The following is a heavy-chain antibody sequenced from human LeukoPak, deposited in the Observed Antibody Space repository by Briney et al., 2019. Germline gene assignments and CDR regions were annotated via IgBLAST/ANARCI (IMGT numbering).Heavy chain of an antibody. CDR2: TYYSGST. V-gene: IGHV4-31*03. CDR1: GGSISSGGYY. CDR3: ARALGLGYCSGGSCYPYYFDY. J-gene: IGHJ4*02. D-gene: IGHD2-15*01. Sequence: SQTLSLTCTVSGGSISSGGYYWSWVRQHPGKGLEWIGYTYYSGSTYYNPSLKSRVTISVDTSKNQFSLKLSSVTAADTAVYYCARALGLGYCSGGSCYPYYFDYWGQGTLVTVSS.